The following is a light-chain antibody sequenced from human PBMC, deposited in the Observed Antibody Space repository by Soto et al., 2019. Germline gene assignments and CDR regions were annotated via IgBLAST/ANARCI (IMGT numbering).Light chain of an antibody. CDR2: GAS. CDR1: QSVSSSY. CDR3: HQSGSLPST. J-gene: IGKJ1*01. V-gene: IGKV3-20*01. Sequence: EVVLTQSPGTLSLYPGERATLSCRASQSVSSSYLAWYQQKPGQPPRLLIYGASSRAPGIPDRFRGSGSGTDFTLTISRLEPEDFAVYYCHQSGSLPSTSCPGT.